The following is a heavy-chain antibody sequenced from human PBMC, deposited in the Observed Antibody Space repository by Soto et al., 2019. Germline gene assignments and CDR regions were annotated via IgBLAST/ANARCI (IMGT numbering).Heavy chain of an antibody. CDR3: AREGSSSWYYYYYGMDV. CDR1: GFTFSSYA. D-gene: IGHD6-13*01. Sequence: QVQLVESGGGVVQPGRSLRLSCAASGFTFSSYAMHWVRQAPGKGLEWVAVISYDGSNKYYADSVKGRFTISRDNSKNTLYLQMNSLRAEDTAVYYCAREGSSSWYYYYYGMDVW. J-gene: IGHJ6*01. CDR2: ISYDGSNK. V-gene: IGHV3-30-3*01.